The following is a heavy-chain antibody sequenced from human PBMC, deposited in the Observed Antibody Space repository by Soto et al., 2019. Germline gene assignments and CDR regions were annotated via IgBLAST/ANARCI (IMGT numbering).Heavy chain of an antibody. CDR3: TTDGPDFDFGGDCPPPPDY. D-gene: IGHD2-21*02. J-gene: IGHJ4*02. V-gene: IGHV3-15*01. Sequence: KPGGSLRLSCAASGFTFSNAWMSWVRQAPGKGLEWVGRIKSKTDGGTTDYAAPVKGRFTISRDDSKNTLYLQMNSLKTEDTAVYYCTTDGPDFDFGGDCPPPPDYWGQGTLVTVS. CDR1: GFTFSNAW. CDR2: IKSKTDGGTT.